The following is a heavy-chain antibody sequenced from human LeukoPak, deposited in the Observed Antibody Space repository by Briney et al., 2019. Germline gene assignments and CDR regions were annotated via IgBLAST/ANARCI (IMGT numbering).Heavy chain of an antibody. Sequence: AGGSLRLSCAASGFTFSSYWMSWVRQAPGKGLEWVANIKQDGSEKYYADSVKGRFTISRDNAQNSLYLQMNSLRAEDTAIYYCVRDRGTYRPIDYWGQGTLVTVSS. J-gene: IGHJ4*02. CDR3: VRDRGTYRPIDY. CDR1: GFTFSSYW. D-gene: IGHD1-26*01. V-gene: IGHV3-7*03. CDR2: IKQDGSEK.